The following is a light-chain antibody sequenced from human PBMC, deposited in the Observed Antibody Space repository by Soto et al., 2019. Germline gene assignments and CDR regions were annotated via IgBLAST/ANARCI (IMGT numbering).Light chain of an antibody. CDR1: QDISNY. CDR2: DAS. CDR3: QQHHSYWT. J-gene: IGKJ1*01. V-gene: IGKV1-5*01. Sequence: DIQMTQSPSSLSASVGDRVTIACQASQDISNYLHWYQQKPGKAPQLLIYDASSLESGVPSRFSGSGSGTEFILTISSLQADDFATYYCQQHHSYWTFGQGTKVDIK.